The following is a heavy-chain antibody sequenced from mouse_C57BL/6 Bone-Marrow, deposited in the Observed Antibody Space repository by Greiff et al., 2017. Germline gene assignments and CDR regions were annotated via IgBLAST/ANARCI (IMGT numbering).Heavy chain of an antibody. J-gene: IGHJ2*01. CDR2: IYPRSGNT. V-gene: IGHV1-81*01. CDR3: AREIDYYYGSRGY. CDR1: GYTFTSYG. D-gene: IGHD1-1*01. Sequence: VMLVESGAELARPGASVKLSCKASGYTFTSYGISWVQQRTGQGLEWIGEIYPRSGNTYYNEKFKGKATLTADKSSSTAYMELRSLTSEDSAVYFCAREIDYYYGSRGYWGQGTTLTVSS.